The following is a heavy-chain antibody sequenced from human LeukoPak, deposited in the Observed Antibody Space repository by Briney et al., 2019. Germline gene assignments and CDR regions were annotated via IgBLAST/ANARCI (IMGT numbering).Heavy chain of an antibody. V-gene: IGHV3-21*01. CDR2: ISSSGSSI. D-gene: IGHD1-7*01. J-gene: IGHJ4*02. CDR3: TRPRTGTTDY. Sequence: GGSLRLSCAASGFTFSSYSMNWVRQAPGKGLEWVSYISSSGSSIYYADSVKGRFTMSRDNAKNSLYLQMNSLSAEDTAVYYCTRPRTGTTDYWGQGTLVTASS. CDR1: GFTFSSYS.